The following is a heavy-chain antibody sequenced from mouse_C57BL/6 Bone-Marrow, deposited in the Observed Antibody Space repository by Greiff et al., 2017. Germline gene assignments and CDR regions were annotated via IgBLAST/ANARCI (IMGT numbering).Heavy chain of an antibody. D-gene: IGHD1-1*01. CDR3: ASEAPIYGFDY. J-gene: IGHJ2*01. V-gene: IGHV1-82*01. CDR1: GYAFSSSW. CDR2: IYPGDGDT. Sequence: VQLQESGPELVKPGASVKISCKASGYAFSSSWMNWVKQRPGKGLEWIGRIYPGDGDTNYNGKFKGKATLTADKSSSTAYMQRSSLTSEDSAVYCGASEAPIYGFDYWGQGTTLTVSS.